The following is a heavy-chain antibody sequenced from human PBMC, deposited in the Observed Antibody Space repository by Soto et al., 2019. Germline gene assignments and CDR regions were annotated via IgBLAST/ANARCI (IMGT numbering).Heavy chain of an antibody. D-gene: IGHD2-2*01. Sequence: QVQLQESGPGLVKPSQTLSLTCTVSGGSIRSGGYYWTWIRQHPGKVLEWIGYIYYTGSTYYNPSLKRRVTLSVDTSKNQFCLKLSSVTAADPAVYYCARASLGYCSSTSCRFNWFDPWGQGTLVTVSS. CDR1: GGSIRSGGYY. V-gene: IGHV4-31*03. CDR2: IYYTGST. CDR3: ARASLGYCSSTSCRFNWFDP. J-gene: IGHJ5*02.